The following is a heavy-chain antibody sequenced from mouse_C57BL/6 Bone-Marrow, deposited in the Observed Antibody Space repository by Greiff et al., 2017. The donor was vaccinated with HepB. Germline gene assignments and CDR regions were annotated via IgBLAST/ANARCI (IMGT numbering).Heavy chain of an antibody. CDR1: GYAFSSYW. Sequence: VQLQQSGAELVKPGASVKISCKASGYAFSSYWLNWVKQRPGKGLEWIGQIYPGDGDTNYNGKFKGKATVTADKSSSTAYMQLSSLTSEDSAVYCCARGSLCYDDDDYAMDYWGQGTSVTVSS. J-gene: IGHJ4*01. D-gene: IGHD2-4*01. CDR3: ARGSLCYDDDDYAMDY. V-gene: IGHV1-80*01. CDR2: IYPGDGDT.